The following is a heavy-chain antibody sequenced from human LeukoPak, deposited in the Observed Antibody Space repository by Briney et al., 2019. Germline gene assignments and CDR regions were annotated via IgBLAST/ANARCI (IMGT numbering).Heavy chain of an antibody. Sequence: PGGSLILSCAASGFPFRSYWMNWVRQAPGKGLEGVADIKPDGNKESYVDSVKGRFSISRDNAKNSLYLQMNSLRVDDTAVYYCAREGILLGAFDIWGQGTMVTVSS. D-gene: IGHD2-15*01. J-gene: IGHJ3*02. V-gene: IGHV3-7*01. CDR3: AREGILLGAFDI. CDR1: GFPFRSYW. CDR2: IKPDGNKE.